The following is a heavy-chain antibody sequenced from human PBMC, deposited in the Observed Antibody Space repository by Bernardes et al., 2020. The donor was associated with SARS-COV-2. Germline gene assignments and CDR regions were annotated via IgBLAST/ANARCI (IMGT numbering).Heavy chain of an antibody. CDR3: AKDQYYYGSGSYPDY. D-gene: IGHD3-10*01. CDR2: LSYDGSNK. J-gene: IGHJ4*02. CDR1: GFSLSSCG. Sequence: LPVWCASGGFSLSSCGMYWVQTAPGKGLEWVAVLSYDGSNKYYADSVKGRFTISRGNSKNTLYLQMNSLRAEDTAVYYCAKDQYYYGSGSYPDYWGQGTLVTVSS. V-gene: IGHV3-30*18.